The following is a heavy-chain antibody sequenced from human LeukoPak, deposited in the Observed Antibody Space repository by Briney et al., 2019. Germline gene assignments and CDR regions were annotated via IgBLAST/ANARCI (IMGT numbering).Heavy chain of an antibody. J-gene: IGHJ4*02. CDR1: GGSISSSSYY. V-gene: IGHV4-39*01. Sequence: KTSETLSLTCTVSGGSISSSSYYWGWIRQPPGKGLEWIGSIYYSGSTYYNPSLKSRVTISVDTSKNQFSLKLSSVTAADTAVYYCARWSQWLVWGQGTLVTVSS. D-gene: IGHD6-19*01. CDR3: ARWSQWLV. CDR2: IYYSGST.